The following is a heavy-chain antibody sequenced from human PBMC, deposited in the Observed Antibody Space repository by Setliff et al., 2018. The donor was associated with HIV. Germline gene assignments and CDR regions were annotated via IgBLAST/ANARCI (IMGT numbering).Heavy chain of an antibody. V-gene: IGHV3-7*01. CDR2: IKQDGSEK. Sequence: GGSLRLSCAASGFTFSSYWMSWVRQAPGEGLEWVANIKQDGSEKYYVDSVKGRFTISRDNAKNSLYLQMNSLRAEDTAVYYCARLRVGYTADYWGQGTLVTVSS. CDR3: ARLRVGYTADY. D-gene: IGHD2-2*02. J-gene: IGHJ4*02. CDR1: GFTFSSYW.